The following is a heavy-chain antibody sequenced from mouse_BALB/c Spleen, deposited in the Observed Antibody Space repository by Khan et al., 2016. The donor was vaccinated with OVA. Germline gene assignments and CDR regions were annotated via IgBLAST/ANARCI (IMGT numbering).Heavy chain of an antibody. J-gene: IGHJ3*01. Sequence: VQLQQPGTVLARPGASVKMSCKTSGYTFSSYLIHWVKQRPGQGLEWVGDIYPGNNETTYNEKFKDKAKLTAGTSATTAYMDLSSLTNEDFAVYYCTRGGYSSFAYWGQGTLVTVSA. CDR2: IYPGNNET. V-gene: IGHV1-5*01. CDR1: GYTFSSYL. D-gene: IGHD2-12*01. CDR3: TRGGYSSFAY.